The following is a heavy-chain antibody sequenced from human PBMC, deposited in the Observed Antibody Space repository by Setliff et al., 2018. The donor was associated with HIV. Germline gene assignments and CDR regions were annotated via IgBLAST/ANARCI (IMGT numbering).Heavy chain of an antibody. Sequence: PSETLSLTCSVSGGSISTYYWSWIRQPPGKGLEWIGYIYITGSTTYNPSLKIRVSISLATSENRFSLRLHSVTAADTAVYYCARGNGDAAGTRFDPWGQGTLVTVSS. V-gene: IGHV4-4*08. CDR3: ARGNGDAAGTRFDP. J-gene: IGHJ5*02. CDR2: IYITGST. CDR1: GGSISTYY. D-gene: IGHD6-13*01.